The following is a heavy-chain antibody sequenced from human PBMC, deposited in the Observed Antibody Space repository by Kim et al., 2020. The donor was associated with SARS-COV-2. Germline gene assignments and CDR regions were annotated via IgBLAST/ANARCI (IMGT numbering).Heavy chain of an antibody. CDR2: ISGNGGTA. D-gene: IGHD2-2*02. Sequence: GGSLRLSCAASGFTFSTYAMSWVRQAPGKGLEWVSGISGNGGTAYYADSLKGRFYISRDDSKNTLYLQMSSLRAEDTAVYYCAKLKTTSCYSAMDVWGQG. V-gene: IGHV3-23*01. CDR3: AKLKTTSCYSAMDV. CDR1: GFTFSTYA. J-gene: IGHJ6*02.